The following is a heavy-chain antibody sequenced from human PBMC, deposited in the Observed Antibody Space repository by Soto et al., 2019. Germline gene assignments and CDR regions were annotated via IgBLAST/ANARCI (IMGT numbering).Heavy chain of an antibody. CDR3: AREWLFQSYNWFDT. J-gene: IGHJ5*02. V-gene: IGHV1-46*01. D-gene: IGHD3-22*01. Sequence: GASAKVSCKEXRDTFTSYYMHFMRHYPGQGIEWMGIINPSGGTSYAQKFQGRVTMTRDTSTSTVYMELSSLRSEDTAVYYCAREWLFQSYNWFDTWGQGTLVTVSS. CDR2: INPSGGT. CDR1: RDTFTSYY.